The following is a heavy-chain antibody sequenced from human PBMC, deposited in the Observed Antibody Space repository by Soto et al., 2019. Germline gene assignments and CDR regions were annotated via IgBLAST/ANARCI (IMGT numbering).Heavy chain of an antibody. CDR3: ARDPSSSWHNWFDP. J-gene: IGHJ5*02. V-gene: IGHV1-69*13. D-gene: IGHD6-13*01. Sequence: SVKVSCKASGGTFSNYAISWVRQAPGQGLEWMGGIIPIFGTANYAQKFQGRVTITADESTSTAYMELSSLRSEDTAVYYCARDPSSSWHNWFDPWGQGTLVTVSS. CDR1: GGTFSNYA. CDR2: IIPIFGTA.